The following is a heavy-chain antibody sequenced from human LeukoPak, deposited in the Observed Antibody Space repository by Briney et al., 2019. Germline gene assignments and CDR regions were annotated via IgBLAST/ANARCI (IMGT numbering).Heavy chain of an antibody. CDR3: ARILRFLEWTENWFDP. V-gene: IGHV3-21*01. CDR2: ISSSSSYI. Sequence: GSLRLSCAASGFTFSSYSMNWVRQAPGKGLEWVSSISSSSSYIYYADSVKGRFTISRDNAKNSLYLQMNSLRAEDTAVYYCARILRFLEWTENWFDPWGQGTLVTVSS. J-gene: IGHJ5*02. CDR1: GFTFSSYS. D-gene: IGHD3-3*01.